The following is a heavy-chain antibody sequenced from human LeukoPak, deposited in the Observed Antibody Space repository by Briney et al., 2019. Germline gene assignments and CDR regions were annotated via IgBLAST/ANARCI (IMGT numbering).Heavy chain of an antibody. V-gene: IGHV3-11*06. Sequence: GGSLRLSCAASGFTFSDYYMSWIRQAPGKGLEWVAYISSSSSFVSYAESVKGRFTISRDNAKHSLYLQMNTLRPEDTAVYYCAIPMDYWGQGTLVTVSS. J-gene: IGHJ4*02. CDR2: ISSSSSFV. CDR3: AIPMDY. CDR1: GFTFSDYY.